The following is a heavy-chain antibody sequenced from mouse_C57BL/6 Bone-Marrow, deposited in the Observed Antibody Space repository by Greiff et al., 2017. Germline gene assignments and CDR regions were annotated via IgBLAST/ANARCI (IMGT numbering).Heavy chain of an antibody. J-gene: IGHJ2*01. CDR2: IRNKANGYTT. CDR1: GFTFTDYY. V-gene: IGHV7-3*01. Sequence: EVNLVESGGGLVQPGGSLSLSCAASGFTFTDYYMSWVRQPPGKALEWLGFIRNKANGYTTEYSASVKGRFTISRDNSQSILYLQRNALRAEDSATYYCARSVANWPYFDYWGQGTTLTVSS. D-gene: IGHD1-1*02. CDR3: ARSVANWPYFDY.